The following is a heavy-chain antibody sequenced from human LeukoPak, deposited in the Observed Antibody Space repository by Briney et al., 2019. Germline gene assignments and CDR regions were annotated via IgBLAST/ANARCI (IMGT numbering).Heavy chain of an antibody. Sequence: GSLRLSCAASGFTFSGSAMHWVRQASGKGLEWVGRIRSKANSYATAYAASVKGRFTISRDDSKNTAYLQMNSLKTEDTAVYYCTSAGGSGSETPLYYFDYWGQGTLVTVSS. D-gene: IGHD3-10*01. CDR3: TSAGGSGSETPLYYFDY. CDR2: IRSKANSYAT. J-gene: IGHJ4*02. V-gene: IGHV3-73*01. CDR1: GFTFSGSA.